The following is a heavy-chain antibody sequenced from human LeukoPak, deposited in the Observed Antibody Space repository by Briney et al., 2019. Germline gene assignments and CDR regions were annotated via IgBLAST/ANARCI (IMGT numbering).Heavy chain of an antibody. V-gene: IGHV3-23*01. D-gene: IGHD6-13*01. CDR1: GFTFSSYD. CDR3: AKDGAAAGTFDY. Sequence: GGSLRLSCAASGFTFSSYDMTWVRQAPGRGLEWVSSIRPSGDNTYYGDSVKGRFTISRDNSKNTVYLQMNSLRAEDTALYYCAKDGAAAGTFDYWGQGTLVTVSS. J-gene: IGHJ4*02. CDR2: IRPSGDNT.